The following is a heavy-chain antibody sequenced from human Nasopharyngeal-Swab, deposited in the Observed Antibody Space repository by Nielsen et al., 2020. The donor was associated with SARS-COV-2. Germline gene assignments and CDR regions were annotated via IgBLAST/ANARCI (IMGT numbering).Heavy chain of an antibody. Sequence: SVKVSCKASGGTFSSYAISWVRQAPGQGLEWMGGIIPIFGTANYAQKFQGRVTITADESTSTAYMELSSLRSEDTAVYYCARDYTAMGGNWFDPWGQGTRVTVSS. V-gene: IGHV1-69*13. CDR1: GGTFSSYA. J-gene: IGHJ5*02. CDR2: IIPIFGTA. D-gene: IGHD5-18*01. CDR3: ARDYTAMGGNWFDP.